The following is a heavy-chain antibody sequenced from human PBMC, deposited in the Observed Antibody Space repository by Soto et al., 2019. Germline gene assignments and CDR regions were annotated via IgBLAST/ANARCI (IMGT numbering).Heavy chain of an antibody. V-gene: IGHV4-30-4*01. CDR2: IYYIETT. D-gene: IGHD7-27*01. J-gene: IGHJ4*02. CDR1: GGSISSGDFY. CDR3: ARAGSGYYFDY. Sequence: PSETLSLTCTVSGGSISSGDFYWSWIRQPPGKGLEWIGYIYYIETTYYNPSLKSRLTISVDTSKNQFSLELSSVTAADTAVYDCARAGSGYYFDYWGQGAMVTVSS.